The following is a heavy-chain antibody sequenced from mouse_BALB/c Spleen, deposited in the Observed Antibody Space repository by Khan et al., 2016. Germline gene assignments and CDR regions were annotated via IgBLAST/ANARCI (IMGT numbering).Heavy chain of an antibody. CDR1: GYTFTTAG. J-gene: IGHJ4*01. CDR2: INTHSGVP. V-gene: IGHV9-4*02. CDR3: ARCGSLRGAMDY. Sequence: QIQLVQSGPELKKPGETVRISCKASGYTFTTAGMQWVQKMPGKGLKWIGWINTHSGVPKYAEDFKGRFAFSLETSASTAYLQISNLKNEDTATYFGARCGSLRGAMDYWGQGTSVTVSS.